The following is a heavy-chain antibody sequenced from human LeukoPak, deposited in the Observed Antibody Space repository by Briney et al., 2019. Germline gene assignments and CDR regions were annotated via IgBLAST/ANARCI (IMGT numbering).Heavy chain of an antibody. CDR2: MDYSGSS. D-gene: IGHD5-24*01. CDR1: GGSISSDY. Sequence: SETLSLTCTVSGGSISSDYWGWIRQTPGKGLEWIGFMDYSGSSSYNPSLRSRLTISLDTPKNQFSLKLTSVTAADTAVYYCARLARKDGYKWYFDNWGQGTLVTVSS. CDR3: ARLARKDGYKWYFDN. V-gene: IGHV4-59*08. J-gene: IGHJ4*02.